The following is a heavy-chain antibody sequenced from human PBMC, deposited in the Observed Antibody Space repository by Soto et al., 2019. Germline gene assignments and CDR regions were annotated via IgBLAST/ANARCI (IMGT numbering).Heavy chain of an antibody. V-gene: IGHV4-30-4*01. D-gene: IGHD2-2*01. J-gene: IGHJ5*02. CDR3: ARENTDIVVVPAAKPPQMNWFDP. CDR1: GGSISSGDYY. CDR2: IYYSGST. Sequence: QVQLQESGPGLVKPSQTLSLTCTVSGGSISSGDYYWSWIRQPPGKGLEWIGYIYYSGSTYYNPSLKSRVTISVDTSKNQFSLKLSSVTAADTAVYYCARENTDIVVVPAAKPPQMNWFDPWGQGTLVTVSS.